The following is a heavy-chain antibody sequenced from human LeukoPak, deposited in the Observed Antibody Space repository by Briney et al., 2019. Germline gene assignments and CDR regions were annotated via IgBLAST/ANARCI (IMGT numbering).Heavy chain of an antibody. CDR1: GFTFSSYW. CDR2: INSDGSST. J-gene: IGHJ4*02. Sequence: GGSLRLSCAASGFTFSSYWMHWVRQAPGKGLVWVSRINSDGSSTSYADSVKGRFTISKDNSKNTLYLQMNSLRAEDTAVYYCAKFGEAFQLLPFFDYWGQGTLVTVSS. V-gene: IGHV3-74*01. CDR3: AKFGEAFQLLPFFDY. D-gene: IGHD2-2*01.